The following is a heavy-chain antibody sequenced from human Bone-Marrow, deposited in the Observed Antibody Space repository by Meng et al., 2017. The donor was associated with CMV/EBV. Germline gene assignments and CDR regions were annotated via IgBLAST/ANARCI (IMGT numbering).Heavy chain of an antibody. V-gene: IGHV1-18*01. J-gene: IGHJ4*02. CDR3: ARDPQFWSGSYSDY. CDR1: GYTFTSYG. D-gene: IGHD3-3*01. Sequence: ASVKVSCKASGYTFTSYGINWVRQAPGQGLEWMGWISTYNGNTNYAQNLQGRVTMTTDTSTRIAYMELRSLRSDDTAVYYCARDPQFWSGSYSDYWGQGTLVTVS. CDR2: ISTYNGNT.